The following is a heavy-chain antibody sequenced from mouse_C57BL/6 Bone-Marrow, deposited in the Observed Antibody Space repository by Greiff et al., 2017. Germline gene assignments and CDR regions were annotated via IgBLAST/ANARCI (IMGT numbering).Heavy chain of an antibody. J-gene: IGHJ1*01. CDR1: GFTFTDYY. V-gene: IGHV7-3*02. Sequence: EVKLVESGGGLVQPGGSLRLSCATSGFTFTDYYMSWVRQPPGKALEWLGFIRNKANGYTTEYSASVKGRFTISRDNSQSILYLQMNTLRAEDSATYYCGRDRNDCYYWYFDVGGAGTPVTASP. CDR3: GRDRNDCYYWYFDV. D-gene: IGHD2-3*01. CDR2: IRNKANGYTT.